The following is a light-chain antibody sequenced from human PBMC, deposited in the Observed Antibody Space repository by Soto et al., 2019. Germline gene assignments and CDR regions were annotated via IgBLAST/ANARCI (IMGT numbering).Light chain of an antibody. CDR3: SSYTTTSTLGV. V-gene: IGLV2-14*01. CDR2: EVS. CDR1: SSDVGGYNY. Sequence: QSVLTQPASVSGSPGQSITISCSGTSSDVGGYNYVSWYQQHPGKAPKLMIYEVSYRPSGVSNRFSGSKSGNTASLTISGLQAEDEADYYCSSYTTTSTLGVFGGGTKLTVL. J-gene: IGLJ2*01.